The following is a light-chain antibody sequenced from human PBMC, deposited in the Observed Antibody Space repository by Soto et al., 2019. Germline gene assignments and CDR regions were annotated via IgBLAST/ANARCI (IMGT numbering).Light chain of an antibody. V-gene: IGLV2-14*03. CDR1: SSDVGGYDY. CDR3: NSYTSSSTVI. Sequence: QSALTQPAYVSGSLGQSITISCTGTSSDVGGYDYVSWYQQHPGKAPKLMIYDVNNRPSGVSNRFSGSKSGNTASLTISGLQAEDEADYYCNSYTSSSTVIFGGGTQLTVL. CDR2: DVN. J-gene: IGLJ2*01.